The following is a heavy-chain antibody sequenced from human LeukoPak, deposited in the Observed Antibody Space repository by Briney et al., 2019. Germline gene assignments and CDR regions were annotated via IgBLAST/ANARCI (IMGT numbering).Heavy chain of an antibody. D-gene: IGHD3-16*01. V-gene: IGHV3-23*01. J-gene: IGHJ4*02. Sequence: GGSLRLSCVASGFTFSTYTMNWIRQAPGKGLEWVSIISASGGSTYYADSVKGRFTISRDNSKNTLYLQMNSLRAEDTAVYYCATQGGNFDYWGQGTLVTVSS. CDR3: ATQGGNFDY. CDR2: ISASGGST. CDR1: GFTFSTYT.